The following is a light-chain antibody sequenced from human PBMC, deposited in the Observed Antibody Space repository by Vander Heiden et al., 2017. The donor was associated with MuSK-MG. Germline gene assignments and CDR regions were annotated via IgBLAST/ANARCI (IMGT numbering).Light chain of an antibody. CDR2: AAS. Sequence: DIQMTQSPSSLSASVGDRVTITCRASQSISSYLNWYQQKPGKAPKLLFYAASSLQSGVPSRFSGSGSGTDFTLTISSLQPEDFATYYCQQSYSTPLPFGGGTKVEIK. CDR3: QQSYSTPLP. V-gene: IGKV1-39*01. J-gene: IGKJ4*01. CDR1: QSISSY.